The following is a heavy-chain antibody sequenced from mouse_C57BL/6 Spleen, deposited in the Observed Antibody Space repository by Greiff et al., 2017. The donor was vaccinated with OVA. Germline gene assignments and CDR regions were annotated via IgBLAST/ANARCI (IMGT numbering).Heavy chain of an antibody. CDR1: GFTFSSYA. V-gene: IGHV5-4*01. D-gene: IGHD1-1*01. J-gene: IGHJ2*01. CDR2: ISDGGSYT. Sequence: EVQLVESGAGLVKPGGSLKLSCAASGFTFSSYAMSWVRQTPEKRLEWVATISDGGSYTYYPDNVKGRFTISRDNAKSNLYLQMSHLKSEDTAMYYCARDQGSSYFDDWGQGTTLTVSS. CDR3: ARDQGSSYFDD.